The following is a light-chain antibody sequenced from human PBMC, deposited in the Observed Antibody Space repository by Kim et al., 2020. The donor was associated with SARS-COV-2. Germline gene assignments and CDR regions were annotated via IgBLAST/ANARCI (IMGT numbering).Light chain of an antibody. J-gene: IGKJ1*01. CDR2: AAS. CDR1: QNINNL. CDR3: QQSFSTWT. V-gene: IGKV1-39*01. Sequence: DIQMTQSPSSVSASVGDRVTVTCRASQNINNLLNWYQQKPGKAPKLLICAASILQSGVPSRFSGSGSGTDFTLTINSLQPEDFATYCCQQSFSTWTFGQGTKVDIK.